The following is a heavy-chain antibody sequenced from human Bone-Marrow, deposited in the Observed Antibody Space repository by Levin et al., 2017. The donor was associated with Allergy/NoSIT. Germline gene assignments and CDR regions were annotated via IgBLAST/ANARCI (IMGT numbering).Heavy chain of an antibody. CDR2: ISSSSSYI. CDR1: GFTFSSYS. V-gene: IGHV3-21*01. Sequence: PGGSLRLSCAASGFTFSSYSMNWVRQAPGKGLEWVSSISSSSSYIYYADSVKGRFTISRDNAKNSLYLQMNSLRAEDTAVYYCARVPHDCGGYDILTGYWSPHYFDPWGQGTLVTVSS. CDR3: ARVPHDCGGYDILTGYWSPHYFDP. D-gene: IGHD3-9*01. J-gene: IGHJ5*02.